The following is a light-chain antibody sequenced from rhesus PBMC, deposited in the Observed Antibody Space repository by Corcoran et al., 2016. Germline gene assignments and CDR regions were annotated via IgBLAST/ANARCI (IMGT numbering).Light chain of an antibody. J-gene: IGLJ1*01. CDR3: AAWDTTLSGYI. CDR1: TPAIGSNG. CDR2: SND. Sequence: QSVLTQPPSASEAARKSVPISCSGSTPAIGSNGFSWYQQLPGPAPKVLIYSNDQRPSGVSARFSGSTSGTSASLAISGLQPADEADYYCAAWDTTLSGYIFGAGTRLTV. V-gene: IGLV1-60*01.